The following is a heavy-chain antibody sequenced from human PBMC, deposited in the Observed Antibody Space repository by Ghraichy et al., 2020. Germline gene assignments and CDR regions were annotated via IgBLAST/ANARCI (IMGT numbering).Heavy chain of an antibody. CDR1: GFTFSRFA. CDR2: ISRSGGTT. D-gene: IGHD6-19*01. CDR3: AKALRENSGRNYYYYYGMDV. V-gene: IGHV3-23*01. J-gene: IGHJ6*02. Sequence: GGSLRLSCAASGFTFSRFAMNWVRQAPGKGLEWVSGISRSGGTTYYADSVKGRFTISSDSSENTLYLQMNSLRAEDTAVYHCAKALRENSGRNYYYYYGMDVWGQGITVTGSS.